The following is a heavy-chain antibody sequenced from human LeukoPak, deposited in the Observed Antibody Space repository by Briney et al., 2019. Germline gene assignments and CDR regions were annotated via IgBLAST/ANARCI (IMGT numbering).Heavy chain of an antibody. Sequence: GGSLRLSCAACGFTFSNYAMSWVRQAPWKGLEWVSGIGGSAGSTYYADSVKGRFTISRDNSKNTLYLQMNSLTDDDTAVYYCAKKWGGGSTTLDYFDYWGQGTLVSVSS. CDR3: AKKWGGGSTTLDYFDY. V-gene: IGHV3-23*01. J-gene: IGHJ4*02. CDR2: IGGSAGST. D-gene: IGHD1-1*01. CDR1: GFTFSNYA.